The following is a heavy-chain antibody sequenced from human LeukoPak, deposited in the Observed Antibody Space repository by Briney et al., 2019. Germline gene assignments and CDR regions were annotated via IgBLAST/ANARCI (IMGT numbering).Heavy chain of an antibody. CDR3: ARASIAARHAFDI. V-gene: IGHV1-2*06. Sequence: ASVKVSCKASGYTFTGYYMHWVRQAPGQGLEWMGRINPNSGGTNYAQKFQGRVTMTRDTSISTAYMELSRLRSDDTAVYYCARASIAARHAFDIWGQGTIVTVSS. J-gene: IGHJ3*02. CDR1: GYTFTGYY. D-gene: IGHD6-6*01. CDR2: INPNSGGT.